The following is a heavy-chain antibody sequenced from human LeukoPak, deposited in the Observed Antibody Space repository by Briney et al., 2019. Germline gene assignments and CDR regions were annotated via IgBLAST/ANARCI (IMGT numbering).Heavy chain of an antibody. CDR1: GGSISSYY. CDR3: ARVTGYRIEDYFDY. V-gene: IGHV4-59*01. CDR2: IYYSGST. J-gene: IGHJ4*02. Sequence: SETLSLTCTVSGGSISSYYWSWIRQPPGKGLEWIGYIYYSGSTNYNPSLKSRVTISVETSKNEFSLKLRSVTAADTAVYYCARVTGYRIEDYFDYWGQGSLVTVSS. D-gene: IGHD6-13*01.